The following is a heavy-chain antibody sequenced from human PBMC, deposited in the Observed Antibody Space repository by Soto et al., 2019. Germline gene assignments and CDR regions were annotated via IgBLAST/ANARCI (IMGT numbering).Heavy chain of an antibody. CDR3: ARQLAYCGGDCYTEPIDY. CDR2: INPNTGGT. Sequence: ASVKVSCKTSGYTFTNYYVLWVRQAPGQGLGWVGRINPNTGGTNYAQRFQDRVTMTRDTSITTAYMELSRLRSDDTAVYYCARQLAYCGGDCYTEPIDYWG. CDR1: GYTFTNYY. J-gene: IGHJ4*01. D-gene: IGHD2-21*02. V-gene: IGHV1-2*06.